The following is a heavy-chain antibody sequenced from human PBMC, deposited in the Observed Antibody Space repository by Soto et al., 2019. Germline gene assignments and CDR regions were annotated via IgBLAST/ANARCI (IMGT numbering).Heavy chain of an antibody. J-gene: IGHJ6*03. CDR3: ARGRGAVVVTSYDYYCDFMDF. D-gene: IGHD3-22*01. Sequence: SQTLSLTCAISGDSVSSNSAAWNWIRQSPSRGLEWLGRTYYRSKWYNDYAVSVKSRITINPDTSKNQFSLQLNSVTPEDTAVYYCARGRGAVVVTSYDYYCDFMDFCAKGTSVT. V-gene: IGHV6-1*01. CDR1: GDSVSSNSAA. CDR2: TYYRSKWYN.